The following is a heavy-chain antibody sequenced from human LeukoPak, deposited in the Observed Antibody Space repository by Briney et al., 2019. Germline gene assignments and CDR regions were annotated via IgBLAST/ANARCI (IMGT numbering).Heavy chain of an antibody. CDR2: IYYSGST. CDR3: ASGLWFGESLFDY. D-gene: IGHD3-10*01. V-gene: IGHV4-59*08. J-gene: IGHJ4*02. Sequence: SETLSLTCTVSGGSISSYYWSWIRQPPGKGPEWIGHIYYSGSTNYNPSLKSRVTISIDTSKNQFSLKLSAVTAADTAVYYCASGLWFGESLFDYWGQGTLVTVSS. CDR1: GGSISSYY.